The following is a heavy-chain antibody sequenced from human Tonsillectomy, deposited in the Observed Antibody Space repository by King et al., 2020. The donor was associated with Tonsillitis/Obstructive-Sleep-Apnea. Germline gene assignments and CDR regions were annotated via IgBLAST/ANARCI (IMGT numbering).Heavy chain of an antibody. V-gene: IGHV3-15*01. Sequence: VQLVESGGGLVKPGGSLRLSCAASRFSFSITWMNWVRQAPGKGLEWVGRVKSKPDGETTDYAAPVKGRFTISRDDSENTLYLQMNSLKTEDTAVYYCTADTYRSSAQAFDYWGQGTLVTVSS. D-gene: IGHD2-2*01. CDR1: RFSFSITW. CDR2: VKSKPDGETT. J-gene: IGHJ4*02. CDR3: TADTYRSSAQAFDY.